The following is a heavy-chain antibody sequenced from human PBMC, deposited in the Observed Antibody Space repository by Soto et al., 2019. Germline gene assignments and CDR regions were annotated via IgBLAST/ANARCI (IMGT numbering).Heavy chain of an antibody. V-gene: IGHV3-30*18. J-gene: IGHJ4*02. CDR3: AKDRSGSYPVSDY. Sequence: QVQLVESGGGVVQPGRSLRLSCAASGFTFSSYGMHWVRQAPGKGLEWVAVISYDGSNKYYADSVKGRFTISRDNSKNTLYLQMNSLRAEATAVYYCAKDRSGSYPVSDYWGQGTLVTVSS. CDR2: ISYDGSNK. D-gene: IGHD1-26*01. CDR1: GFTFSSYG.